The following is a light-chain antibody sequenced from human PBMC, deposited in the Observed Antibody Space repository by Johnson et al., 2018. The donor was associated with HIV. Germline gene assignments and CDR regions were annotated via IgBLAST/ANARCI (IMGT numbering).Light chain of an antibody. CDR3: GTWDSSLSADV. Sequence: QSMLTQPPSVSAAPGQKVTISCSGSSSNIGSTSVSWYQQLPGTAPKLLIYENNRRPSGLPDRFSGSQSGTSATLGITGLLTGDEADYYCGTWDSSLSADVFGPGTKVTVL. CDR1: SSNIGSTS. J-gene: IGLJ1*01. V-gene: IGLV1-51*02. CDR2: ENN.